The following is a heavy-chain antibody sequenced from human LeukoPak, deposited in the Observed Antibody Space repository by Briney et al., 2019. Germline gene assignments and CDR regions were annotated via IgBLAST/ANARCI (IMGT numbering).Heavy chain of an antibody. CDR3: ARESLYSGSYYLFDY. D-gene: IGHD1-26*01. CDR2: INPNSGGT. J-gene: IGHJ4*02. CDR1: GYTFTGYY. V-gene: IGHV1-2*02. Sequence: ASVKVSCKAPGYTFTGYYMHWVRQAPGQGLEWMGWINPNSGGTNYAQKFQGRVTMTRDTSISTAYMELSRLRSGDTAVYYCARESLYSGSYYLFDYWGQGTLVTVSS.